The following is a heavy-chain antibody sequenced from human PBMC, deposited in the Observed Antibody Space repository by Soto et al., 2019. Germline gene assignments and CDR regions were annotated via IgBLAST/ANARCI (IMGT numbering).Heavy chain of an antibody. CDR3: ARGRTGTQKREYYFDY. D-gene: IGHD1-1*01. J-gene: IGHJ4*02. CDR2: INHSGST. V-gene: IGHV4-34*01. CDR1: GGSFSGYY. Sequence: SETLSLTCAVYGGSFSGYYWSWIRQPPGKGLEWIGEINHSGSTNYNPSLKSRGTISVDTSTNKFSLKLISVTAADTAAYYCARGRTGTQKREYYFDYWGQGTLVTVSS.